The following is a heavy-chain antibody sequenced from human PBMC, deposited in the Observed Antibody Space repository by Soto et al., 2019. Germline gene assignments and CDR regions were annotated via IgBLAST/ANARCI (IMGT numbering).Heavy chain of an antibody. J-gene: IGHJ4*02. CDR2: IVPNVGTV. CDR3: ARRDTSGFFRYFDN. Sequence: QMQLVQSGAEVKKPGSSVKVSCKASGGTLSSFINYPINWVRQAPGQGLEWMGGIVPNVGTVNYAQKFQGRVTITADKYTGTAYMELSSLRSEDTALYYCARRDTSGFFRYFDNWGQGTLVTVSS. V-gene: IGHV1-69*06. CDR1: GGTLSSFINYP. D-gene: IGHD3-3*01.